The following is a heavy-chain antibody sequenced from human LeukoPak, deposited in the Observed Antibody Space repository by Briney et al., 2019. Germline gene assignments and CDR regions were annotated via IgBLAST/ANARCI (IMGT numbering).Heavy chain of an antibody. CDR3: AKDRHPYYYDSSGYWVGNWFDP. J-gene: IGHJ5*02. D-gene: IGHD3-22*01. Sequence: PGGSLRLSCAASGFTFSSYAMHWVRQAPGKGLEWVAVISYDGSNRYYAYSVKGRFTISRDNSKNTLYLQMNSLRAEDTAVYYCAKDRHPYYYDSSGYWVGNWFDPWGQGTLVTVSS. V-gene: IGHV3-30-3*01. CDR1: GFTFSSYA. CDR2: ISYDGSNR.